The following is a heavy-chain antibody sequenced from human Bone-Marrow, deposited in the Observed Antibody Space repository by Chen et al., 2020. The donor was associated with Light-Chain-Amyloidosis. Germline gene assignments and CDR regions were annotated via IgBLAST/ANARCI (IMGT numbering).Heavy chain of an antibody. CDR1: GGSFSGYY. J-gene: IGHJ5*01. D-gene: IGHD1-26*01. CDR3: VRDVMSTTGHRWFES. Sequence: QVQLQQWGAGLLKPSETLSLTCAVYGGSFSGYYWSWIRQPPGKGLEWIGEINHSGSTNYNPSLKSRITISVNTAKNQFSLNLTSVTATDTAVYYCVRDVMSTTGHRWFESWGQGTVVTVS. V-gene: IGHV4-34*01. CDR2: INHSGST.